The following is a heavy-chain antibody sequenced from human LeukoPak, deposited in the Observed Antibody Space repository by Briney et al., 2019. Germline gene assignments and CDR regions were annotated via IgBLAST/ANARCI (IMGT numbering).Heavy chain of an antibody. Sequence: KPSETLSLTCIVSGGSINNYYWSWIRQPPGKGLEWIGYIHYSGTTNYNPSLKSRVTISVDRSKNQFSLKLTSVTAADTAVYYCARHYGPLDFWGQGTLVTVSS. V-gene: IGHV4-59*01. D-gene: IGHD3-16*01. CDR3: ARHYGPLDF. CDR2: IHYSGTT. J-gene: IGHJ4*02. CDR1: GGSINNYY.